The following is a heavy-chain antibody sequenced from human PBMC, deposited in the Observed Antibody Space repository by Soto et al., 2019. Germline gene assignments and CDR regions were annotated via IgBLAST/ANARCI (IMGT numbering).Heavy chain of an antibody. J-gene: IGHJ3*02. V-gene: IGHV1-18*01. D-gene: IGHD3-22*01. CDR3: ASHTYYYHTNDAFAI. CDR2: ISAYNGNT. Sequence: QVQLVQSGAEVKKPGASVKVSCKASGYSFTSYGISWVRQAPGQGLEWMGWISAYNGNTNYPQKLQGRVTMTTDTSTTPAYMALRSLRSDDTAVYYCASHTYYYHTNDAFAIWGRGTMVTVSS. CDR1: GYSFTSYG.